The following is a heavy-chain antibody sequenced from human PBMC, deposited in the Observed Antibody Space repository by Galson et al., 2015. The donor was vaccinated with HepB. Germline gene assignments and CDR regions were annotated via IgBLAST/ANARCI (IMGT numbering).Heavy chain of an antibody. D-gene: IGHD6-13*01. CDR3: ARDMAYSSSWSLYYYYGMDV. Sequence: SVKVSCKASGYTFTSYGISWVRQAPGQGLEWMGWISAYNGNTNYAQKLQGRVTMTTDTSTSTAYMELRSLRSDDTAVYYCARDMAYSSSWSLYYYYGMDVWGQGTTVTVSS. CDR1: GYTFTSYG. V-gene: IGHV1-18*04. J-gene: IGHJ6*02. CDR2: ISAYNGNT.